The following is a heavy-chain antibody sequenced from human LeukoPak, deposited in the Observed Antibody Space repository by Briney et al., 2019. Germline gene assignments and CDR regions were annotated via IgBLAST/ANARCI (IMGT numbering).Heavy chain of an antibody. Sequence: SETLSLTCTVSGGSISPYYWNWIRQPAGKGLEWIGRLHPSGSSDYNPSLKSRVSISVGTSNNQFSLRVTSVTAADTAIYYCARDLSGSLYFDYWGQGILVTVSA. CDR3: ARDLSGSLYFDY. J-gene: IGHJ4*02. V-gene: IGHV4-4*07. CDR2: LHPSGSS. D-gene: IGHD3-10*01. CDR1: GGSISPYY.